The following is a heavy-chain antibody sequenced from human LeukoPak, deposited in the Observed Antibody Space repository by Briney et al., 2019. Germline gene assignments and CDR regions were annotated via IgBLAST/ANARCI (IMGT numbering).Heavy chain of an antibody. J-gene: IGHJ6*02. D-gene: IGHD3-10*01. CDR1: GFTFSSYA. CDR2: ISYDGSNK. Sequence: GRSLRLSCAASGFTFSSYAMHWVRQAPGKGLEWVAVISYDGSNKYYADSVKGRFTISRDNSKNTLYLQMNSLRAEDTAVYYCAREGLWFGELRHYYYYGMDVWGQGTTVTVSS. CDR3: AREGLWFGELRHYYYYGMDV. V-gene: IGHV3-30-3*01.